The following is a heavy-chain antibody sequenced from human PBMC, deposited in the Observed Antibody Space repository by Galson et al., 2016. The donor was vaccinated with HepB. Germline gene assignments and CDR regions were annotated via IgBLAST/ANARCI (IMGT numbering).Heavy chain of an antibody. Sequence: SVKVSCKVSGGTIRISAFSWVRQAPGQGLEWMGMIIPAFATTTYAQKFQARITISADESTDTVYMELSSLRSEETSVYYCARGSSGSYRWYDPWGQGTLVTVSS. CDR3: ARGSSGSYRWYDP. D-gene: IGHD1-26*01. CDR2: IIPAFATT. V-gene: IGHV1-69*13. CDR1: GGTIRISA. J-gene: IGHJ5*02.